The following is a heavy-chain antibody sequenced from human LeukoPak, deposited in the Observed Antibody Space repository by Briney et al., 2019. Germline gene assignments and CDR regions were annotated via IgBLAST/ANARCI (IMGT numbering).Heavy chain of an antibody. V-gene: IGHV3-21*01. CDR1: GFTFSSYS. CDR2: ISSSSSYI. CDR3: ARGRDGYTLIDAFDI. J-gene: IGHJ3*02. Sequence: GGSLRLSCAASGFTFSSYSMNWVRQAPGKGLEWVSSISSSSSYIYYADSVKGRFTISRDNAKNSLYLQMNSPRAEDTAVYYCARGRDGYTLIDAFDIWGQGTMVTVSS. D-gene: IGHD5-24*01.